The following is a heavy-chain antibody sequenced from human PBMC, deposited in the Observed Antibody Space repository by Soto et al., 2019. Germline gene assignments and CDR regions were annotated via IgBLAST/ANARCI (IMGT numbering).Heavy chain of an antibody. CDR3: ARRVDAPEGTYTIDY. Sequence: NPSLKSRVTISVDTSKNQFSLKLTSVTAADTAVYYCARRVDAPEGTYTIDYWGQGTLVAVSS. J-gene: IGHJ4*02. V-gene: IGHV4-34*01. D-gene: IGHD1-1*01.